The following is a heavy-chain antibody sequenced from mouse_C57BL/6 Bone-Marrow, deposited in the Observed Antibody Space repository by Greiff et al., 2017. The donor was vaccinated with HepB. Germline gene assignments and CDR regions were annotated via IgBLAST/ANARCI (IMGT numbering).Heavy chain of an antibody. Sequence: VQLQQPGAELVRPGSSVKLSCKASGYTFTSYWMHWVKQRPIQGLEWIGNIDPSDSETHYNQKFKDKATLTVDKSSSTAYMQLSRLTSEDSAVYYCARWGTTVDWYFDVWGTGTTVTVSS. CDR2: IDPSDSET. CDR1: GYTFTSYW. D-gene: IGHD1-1*01. V-gene: IGHV1-52*01. J-gene: IGHJ1*03. CDR3: ARWGTTVDWYFDV.